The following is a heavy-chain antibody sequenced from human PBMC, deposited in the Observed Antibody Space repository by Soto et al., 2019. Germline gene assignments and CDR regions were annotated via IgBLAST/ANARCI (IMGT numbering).Heavy chain of an antibody. CDR3: ARGPPVYYDFWSGYLDYYYYGMDF. Sequence: ASVKVSCKASGYTFTSYGISWVRQAPGQGPEWMGWISAYYGNTNYAQKLQGRVTMTTDTSTSTAYMELRSLRSDDTAVYYCARGPPVYYDFWSGYLDYYYYGMDFWGQGTTVTVSS. V-gene: IGHV1-18*01. D-gene: IGHD3-3*01. CDR1: GYTFTSYG. J-gene: IGHJ6*02. CDR2: ISAYYGNT.